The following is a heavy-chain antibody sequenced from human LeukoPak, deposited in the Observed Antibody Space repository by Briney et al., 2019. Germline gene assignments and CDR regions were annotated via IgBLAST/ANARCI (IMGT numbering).Heavy chain of an antibody. J-gene: IGHJ4*02. D-gene: IGHD6-13*01. Sequence: GGSLRLSCAASGFTFSSYSMNWVRQAPGKGLEWVSYISSSSSTIYYADSVKGRFTISRDNAKNSLYLQMNSLRAEDTAVYYCARDRSSSWSRGGDYWGQGTLVTVSS. CDR2: ISSSSSTI. V-gene: IGHV3-48*04. CDR3: ARDRSSSWSRGGDY. CDR1: GFTFSSYS.